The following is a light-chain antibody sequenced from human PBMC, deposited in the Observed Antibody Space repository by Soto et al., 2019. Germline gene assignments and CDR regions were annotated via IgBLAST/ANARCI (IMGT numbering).Light chain of an antibody. CDR1: SSDVGGYNY. CDR2: EVT. Sequence: QSVLTQPASVSGSPGQSITISCPGTSSDVGGYNYVSWYQQHPGKAPKLMIYEVTNRPSGVSNRFSGSKSGNTASLTISGLQAEDEADYYCSSYTRSSTLVFGTGTKVTVL. CDR3: SSYTRSSTLV. V-gene: IGLV2-14*01. J-gene: IGLJ1*01.